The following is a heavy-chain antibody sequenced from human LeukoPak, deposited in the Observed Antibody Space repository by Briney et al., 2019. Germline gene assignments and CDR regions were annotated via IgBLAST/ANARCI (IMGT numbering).Heavy chain of an antibody. D-gene: IGHD5-18*01. J-gene: IGHJ4*02. V-gene: IGHV3-33*01. Sequence: GRSLRLSCAASGFTFSSYGMHWVRQAPGKGLEWVAVIWYDGSNKYYADSVKGRFTISRDNSKNTLYLQMNSLRAEDTAVYYCARGGYSYGYSPTYYFDYWGQGTLVTVPS. CDR3: ARGGYSYGYSPTYYFDY. CDR1: GFTFSSYG. CDR2: IWYDGSNK.